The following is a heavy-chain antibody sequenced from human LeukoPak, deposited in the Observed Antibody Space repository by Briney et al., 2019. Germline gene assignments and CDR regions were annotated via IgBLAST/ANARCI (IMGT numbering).Heavy chain of an antibody. V-gene: IGHV1-2*02. J-gene: IGHJ5*02. D-gene: IGHD1-26*01. CDR3: ARAGGGNWFDP. CDR2: INPNSGGT. Sequence: GASVTVSCKASGYTFSGYYLHWGRQAPGQGIEWMGWINPNSGGTNYAQKFQGRVTMTRDTSISTAYMELSRLRSDDTAVYHCARAGGGNWFDPWGQGTLVTVSS. CDR1: GYTFSGYY.